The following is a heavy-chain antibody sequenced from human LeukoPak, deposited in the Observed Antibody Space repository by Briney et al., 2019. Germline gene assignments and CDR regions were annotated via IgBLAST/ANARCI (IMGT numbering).Heavy chain of an antibody. J-gene: IGHJ2*01. CDR1: GFTFSSYE. D-gene: IGHD6-13*01. CDR3: ARGGSSSWYEYWYFDL. V-gene: IGHV3-48*03. CDR2: IRSSGDTI. Sequence: GGSLRLSCVVSGFTFSSYEMNWVRQAPGKELEWVSYIRSSGDTIYYADSVKGRFTISRDNAKNSLYLQMSSLRAEDTAVYYCARGGSSSWYEYWYFDLWGRGTLVTVSS.